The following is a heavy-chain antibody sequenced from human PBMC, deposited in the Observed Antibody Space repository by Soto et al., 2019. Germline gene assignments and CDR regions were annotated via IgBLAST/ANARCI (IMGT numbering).Heavy chain of an antibody. D-gene: IGHD1-1*01. J-gene: IGHJ6*02. CDR3: ARLENLYYYYYGMDV. Sequence: SETLSLTCAVYGGSFSGYYWSWIRQPPGKGLEWIGEINHSGSTNHNPSLKSRVTISVDTSKNQFSLKLSSVTAADTSVYYCARLENLYYYYYGMDVWGQGTTVTVSS. V-gene: IGHV4-34*01. CDR1: GGSFSGYY. CDR2: INHSGST.